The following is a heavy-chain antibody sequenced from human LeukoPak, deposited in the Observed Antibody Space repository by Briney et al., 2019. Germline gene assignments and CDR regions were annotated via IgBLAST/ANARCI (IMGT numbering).Heavy chain of an antibody. J-gene: IGHJ4*02. Sequence: GGSLRLSCAASGFIFSNAWMSWVRQAPGKGLEWVSAISGSGGSTSYADSVKGRFTISRDTSKNMLYLQMNSLRAEDTAVYYCAKDLRYYGSGRGYYFDYWGQGTLVTVSS. CDR3: AKDLRYYGSGRGYYFDY. CDR2: ISGSGGST. D-gene: IGHD3-10*01. CDR1: GFIFSNAW. V-gene: IGHV3-23*01.